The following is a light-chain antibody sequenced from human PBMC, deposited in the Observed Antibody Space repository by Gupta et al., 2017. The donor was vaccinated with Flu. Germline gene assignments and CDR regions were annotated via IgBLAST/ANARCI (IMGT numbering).Light chain of an antibody. Sequence: DIQMTQSPSSLSASVGDRVTITCRASQDISLYLNWYQHKPGKAPKLLIYAASTLQTGVPSRFSGSGSVTDFTLTISSLQPEYFATYYCQQSYSTPLYTFGQGTKLEIK. CDR1: QDISLY. CDR2: AAS. V-gene: IGKV1-39*01. CDR3: QQSYSTPLYT. J-gene: IGKJ2*01.